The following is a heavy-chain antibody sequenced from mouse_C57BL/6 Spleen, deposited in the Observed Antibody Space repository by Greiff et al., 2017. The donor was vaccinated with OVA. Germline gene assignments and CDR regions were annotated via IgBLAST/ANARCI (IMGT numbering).Heavy chain of an antibody. Sequence: QVQLQQPGAELVKPGASVKLSCKASGYTFTSYWMHWVKQRPGRGLEWIGRIDPNSGGTKYNEKFKSKATLTVDKPSSTAYMQLRSLTSEDSAVYYWASPITTVVYWYFDVWGTGTTVTVSS. CDR1: GYTFTSYW. V-gene: IGHV1-72*01. CDR2: IDPNSGGT. CDR3: ASPITTVVYWYFDV. J-gene: IGHJ1*03. D-gene: IGHD1-1*01.